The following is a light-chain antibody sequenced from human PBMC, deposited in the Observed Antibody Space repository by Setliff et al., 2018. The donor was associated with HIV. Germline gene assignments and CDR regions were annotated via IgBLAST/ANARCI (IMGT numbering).Light chain of an antibody. Sequence: QLVLTQSSSASASLGSSVKLTCTLSSGHSGYTITWHQQQPGKAPRFLMNLEGGGTYTKGSGVPDRFSGSSSGADRYLTISNLQSEDEADYYCETWNSKIHVFGGGTKVTVL. J-gene: IGLJ3*02. CDR1: SGHSGYT. V-gene: IGLV4-60*03. CDR3: ETWNSKIHV. CDR2: LEGGGTY.